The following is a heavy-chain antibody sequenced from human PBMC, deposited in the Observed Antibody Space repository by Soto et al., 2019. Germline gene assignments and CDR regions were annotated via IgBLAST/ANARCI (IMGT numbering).Heavy chain of an antibody. Sequence: QVQLVESGGGLVKPGGCLRLSCAASGFSFGDSYMSWIRQSAGKGREWLSYISGGSSYTKYAESVKGRFTISRDNARRSLFLQVNGLRADDTAIYYCAKTRVADSGYYFDHWGQGTMVTVSS. V-gene: IGHV3-11*05. CDR2: ISGGSSYT. CDR3: AKTRVADSGYYFDH. CDR1: GFSFGDSY. D-gene: IGHD3-10*01. J-gene: IGHJ4*02.